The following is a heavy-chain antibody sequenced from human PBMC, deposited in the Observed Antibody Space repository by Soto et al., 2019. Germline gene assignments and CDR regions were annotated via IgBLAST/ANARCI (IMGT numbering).Heavy chain of an antibody. CDR1: GYTLTSYD. Sequence: GASVKVSCKASGYTLTSYDINWVRQATGQGLEWMGWMNPNSGNTGYAQKFQGRVTMTRNTSISTAYMELSSLRSEDTAVYYCARGNVAHTVTTFPEASFSDYYYYYMDVWGKGTTVTVSS. D-gene: IGHD4-4*01. V-gene: IGHV1-8*01. J-gene: IGHJ6*03. CDR2: MNPNSGNT. CDR3: ARGNVAHTVTTFPEASFSDYYYYYMDV.